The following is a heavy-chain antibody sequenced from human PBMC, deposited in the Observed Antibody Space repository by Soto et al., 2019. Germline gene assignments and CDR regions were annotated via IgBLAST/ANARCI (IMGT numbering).Heavy chain of an antibody. CDR2: ISGSGGST. CDR1: GFTFSSYA. Sequence: PGGSLRLSCAASGFTFSSYAMSWVRQAPGKGLEWVSAISGSGGSTYYADSVKGRFTISRGNSKNTLNLQMNSQRAEDMAVYYCAKDFATIFGVVIYFDYWGQGTLVTVSS. CDR3: AKDFATIFGVVIYFDY. V-gene: IGHV3-23*01. D-gene: IGHD3-3*01. J-gene: IGHJ4*02.